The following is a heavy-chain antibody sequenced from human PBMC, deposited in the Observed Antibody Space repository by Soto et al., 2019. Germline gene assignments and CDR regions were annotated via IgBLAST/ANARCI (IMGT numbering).Heavy chain of an antibody. CDR3: ATDRAAYCSGGSCYGLDY. Sequence: GGSLRLSCAASGFTFSSYAMHWVRQAPGKGLEWVAVISYDGSNKYYADSVKGRFTISRDNSKNTLYLQMNSLRAEDTAVYYCATDRAAYCSGGSCYGLDYWGQGTLVIVSS. CDR2: ISYDGSNK. J-gene: IGHJ4*02. CDR1: GFTFSSYA. V-gene: IGHV3-30-3*01. D-gene: IGHD2-15*01.